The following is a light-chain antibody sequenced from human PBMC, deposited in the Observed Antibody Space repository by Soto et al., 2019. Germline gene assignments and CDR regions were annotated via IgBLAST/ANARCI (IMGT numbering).Light chain of an antibody. V-gene: IGKV3-11*01. CDR3: PQRSDWPLT. Sequence: EIVLTQAPVTLSLSPGERATLSCRASQSVSRYLAWYQQKTGQPPRLLSYDESKRATGVPARFSGIGSGTDFTLTISSLEPEDFAVYYCPQRSDWPLTFGGGTDVEL. CDR2: DES. CDR1: QSVSRY. J-gene: IGKJ4*01.